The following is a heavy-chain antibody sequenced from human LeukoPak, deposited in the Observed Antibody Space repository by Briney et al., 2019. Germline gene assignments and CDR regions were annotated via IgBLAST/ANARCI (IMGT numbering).Heavy chain of an antibody. CDR3: ARWGGYCSTISCTYYYGMDV. CDR1: GGSISSGDYY. D-gene: IGHD2-2*01. V-gene: IGHV4-30-4*01. CDR2: IYYSGST. J-gene: IGHJ6*02. Sequence: TTSETLSLTCTVSGGSISSGDYYWSWIRQPPGKGLEWIGYIYYSGSTYYNPSLKSRVTMSVDTSKNQFSLKLSSVTAADTAVYFCARWGGYCSTISCTYYYGMDVWGRGTTVTVSS.